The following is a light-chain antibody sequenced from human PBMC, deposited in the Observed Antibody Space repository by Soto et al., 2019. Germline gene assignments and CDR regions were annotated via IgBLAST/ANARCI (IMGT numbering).Light chain of an antibody. CDR2: AES. J-gene: IGKJ4*01. V-gene: IGKV1-39*01. CDR3: QQSYSTLALT. Sequence: DIQMTQSPSSLSASVGDRVTITCRASQSISSYLYWYQQKPGKAPKLLIYAESSLQSGVTSRFSGSGSGTEFTLTISSLQPEDFATYYWQQSYSTLALTVGGGTKVEIK. CDR1: QSISSY.